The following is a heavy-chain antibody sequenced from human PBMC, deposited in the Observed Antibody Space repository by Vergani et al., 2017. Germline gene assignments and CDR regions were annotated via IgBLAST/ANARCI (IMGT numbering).Heavy chain of an antibody. Sequence: QVQLQESGPGLVKPSETLSLTCTVSGGSISSYYWSWIRQPPGKGLEWIGYIYYSGSTNYNPSLKSRVTISVDTSKNQFPLKLSSVTAADTAVYYCARDMGVVITGNWFDPWGQGTLVTVSS. CDR3: ARDMGVVITGNWFDP. V-gene: IGHV4-59*01. J-gene: IGHJ5*02. D-gene: IGHD2-21*01. CDR1: GGSISSYY. CDR2: IYYSGST.